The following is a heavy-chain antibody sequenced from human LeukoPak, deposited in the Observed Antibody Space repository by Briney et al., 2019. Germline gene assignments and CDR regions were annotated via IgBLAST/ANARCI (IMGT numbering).Heavy chain of an antibody. D-gene: IGHD6-13*01. V-gene: IGHV3-7*04. J-gene: IGHJ4*02. Sequence: GGSLRLSCAASGFFFSNYWMSWVRQAPEQGLEWVASVRPDGGQAYYLDSIKGRFTIYRDNAENSLYLQMSSLRAEDTAVYYCVRGHLMAPRKAAAGTTWFPPGYWGQGTLVTVSS. CDR1: GFFFSNYW. CDR2: VRPDGGQA. CDR3: VRGHLMAPRKAAAGTTWFPPGY.